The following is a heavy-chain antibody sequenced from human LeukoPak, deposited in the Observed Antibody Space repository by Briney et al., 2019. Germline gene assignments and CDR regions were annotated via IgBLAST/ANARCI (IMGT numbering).Heavy chain of an antibody. CDR3: ARAEQYYDILTGYYLVPQFDY. CDR2: ISSSSSYI. J-gene: IGHJ4*02. Sequence: PGGSLRLSCAASGFTFSSYSMNWVRQAPGKGLEWVSSISSSSSYIYYPDSVTGRLTISRDTAKNSLYMQMNSLRAEDTAVYYCARAEQYYDILTGYYLVPQFDYWGQGTLVTVSS. D-gene: IGHD3-9*01. CDR1: GFTFSSYS. V-gene: IGHV3-21*01.